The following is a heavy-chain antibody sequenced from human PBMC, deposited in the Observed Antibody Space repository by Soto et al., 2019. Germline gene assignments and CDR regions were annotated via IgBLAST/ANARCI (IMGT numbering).Heavy chain of an antibody. CDR3: ARQYSSGWYYYGMDV. CDR2: ISYDGSNK. Sequence: GGSLRLSCAASGFTFSSYAMHWVRQAPGKGLEWVAVISYDGSNKYYADSVKGRFTISRDNSKNTLYLQMNSLRAEDTAVYYCARQYSSGWYYYGMDVWGQGTTVTV. J-gene: IGHJ6*02. V-gene: IGHV3-30-3*01. CDR1: GFTFSSYA. D-gene: IGHD6-19*01.